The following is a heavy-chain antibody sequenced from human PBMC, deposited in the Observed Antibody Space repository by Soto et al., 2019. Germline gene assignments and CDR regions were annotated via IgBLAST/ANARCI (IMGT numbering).Heavy chain of an antibody. Sequence: EVQLVESGGGLVQPGGSLRLSCAASGFTFSSYWMSWVRQAPGKGLEWVANIKQDGSEKYYVDSVKGRFTISRDNAKNSLNLQMTRLRAEDTAVYYCARVTDYYESSGYFDYWGQGTLVTVSS. J-gene: IGHJ4*02. D-gene: IGHD3-22*01. CDR2: IKQDGSEK. V-gene: IGHV3-7*01. CDR3: ARVTDYYESSGYFDY. CDR1: GFTFSSYW.